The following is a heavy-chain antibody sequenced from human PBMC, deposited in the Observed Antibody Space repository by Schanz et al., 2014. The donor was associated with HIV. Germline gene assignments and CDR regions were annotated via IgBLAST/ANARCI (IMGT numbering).Heavy chain of an antibody. CDR1: GFTFSSYG. V-gene: IGHV3-30*18. CDR2: ISYDGSDK. D-gene: IGHD3-3*01. J-gene: IGHJ6*02. CDR3: AKDQGYDFWSGYYNYYGMDV. Sequence: QVHLVESGGGVVQPGRSLRLSCAASGFTFSSYGMHWVRQAPGKGLEWVAVISYDGSDKYHADSVKGRFTISRDNSKNTLYLQMNSLRAEDTAVYYCAKDQGYDFWSGYYNYYGMDVWGQGTTVTVSS.